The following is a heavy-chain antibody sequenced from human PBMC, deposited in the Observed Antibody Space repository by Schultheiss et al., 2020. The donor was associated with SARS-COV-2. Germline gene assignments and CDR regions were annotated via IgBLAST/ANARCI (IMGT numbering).Heavy chain of an antibody. Sequence: SETLSLTCAVYGGSISSYYWSWIRQPPGKGLEWIGYIYYSGSTNYNPSLKSRVTISVDTSKNQFSLQLNSVTPEDTAVYYCARVEWNGGLWSYWGQGTLVTVSS. V-gene: IGHV4-59*12. CDR2: IYYSGST. J-gene: IGHJ4*02. D-gene: IGHD1-1*01. CDR1: GGSISSYY. CDR3: ARVEWNGGLWSY.